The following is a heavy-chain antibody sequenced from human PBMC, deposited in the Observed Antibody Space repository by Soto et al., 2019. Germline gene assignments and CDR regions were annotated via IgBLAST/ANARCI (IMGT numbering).Heavy chain of an antibody. J-gene: IGHJ4*02. V-gene: IGHV4-59*08. D-gene: IGHD7-27*01. CDR2: IYYSGST. Sequence: SETLSLTCNFSGSSISNYFWNWIRQSPGKGLEWIGYIYYSGSTYYNPSLKSRVTISVDTPKNQFSLKLSSVTAADTAVYYCAKNWNWGSLVHWGQGTLVTVSS. CDR3: AKNWNWGSLVH. CDR1: GSSISNYF.